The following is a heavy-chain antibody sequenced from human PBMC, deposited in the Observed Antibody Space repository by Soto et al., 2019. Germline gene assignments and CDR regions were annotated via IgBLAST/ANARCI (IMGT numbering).Heavy chain of an antibody. Sequence: QMQLVESGGGVVQPGRSLRLSCAASGFIVSSYGMHWVRQAPGKGLEWVAVISRDGGTKYYADSVKGRFAISKDNSRNTLFLEMNSLRGDDMAVYYCTGEVASGYWGQGTLVTVSS. CDR3: TGEVASGY. CDR1: GFIVSSYG. V-gene: IGHV3-30*03. D-gene: IGHD2-8*02. J-gene: IGHJ4*02. CDR2: ISRDGGTK.